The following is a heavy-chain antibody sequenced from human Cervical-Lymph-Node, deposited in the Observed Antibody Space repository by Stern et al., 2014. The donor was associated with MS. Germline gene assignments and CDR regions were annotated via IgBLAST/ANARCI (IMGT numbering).Heavy chain of an antibody. CDR3: AAINDYYDSSGYDAFDI. V-gene: IGHV1-58*01. D-gene: IGHD3-22*01. CDR2: IVVGSGNT. J-gene: IGHJ3*02. CDR1: GFTFTSSA. Sequence: QLVESGPEVKKPGTSVKVSCKASGFTFTSSAVQWVRQARGQRLEWTGWIVVGSGNTNYAQKFQERVTITRDMSTSTAYMELSSLRSEDTAVYYCAAINDYYDSSGYDAFDIWGQGTMVTVSS.